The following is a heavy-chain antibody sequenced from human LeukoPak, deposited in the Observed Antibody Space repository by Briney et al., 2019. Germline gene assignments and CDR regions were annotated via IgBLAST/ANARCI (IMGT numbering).Heavy chain of an antibody. D-gene: IGHD6-13*01. J-gene: IGHJ4*02. Sequence: PSETLSLTCTVSGASISSYYWSWIRQPPGKGLEWIGYIYYSGSTKYSPSLKSRVTISVGTSKNQFSLKVSSVTAEDTAVYYCASGPYPAAGTDHQFDYWGQGTLVTVSS. CDR2: IYYSGST. CDR3: ASGPYPAAGTDHQFDY. V-gene: IGHV4-59*01. CDR1: GASISSYY.